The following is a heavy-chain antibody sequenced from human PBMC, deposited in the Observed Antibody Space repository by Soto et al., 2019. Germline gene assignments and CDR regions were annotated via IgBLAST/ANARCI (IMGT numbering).Heavy chain of an antibody. D-gene: IGHD6-19*01. V-gene: IGHV3-23*01. Sequence: EVQLLESGGGLVQPGGSLRLSCAASGFTFSSYAMSWVRQAPGKGLEWVSAISGSGGSTYYADPVKGRFTISRDNSKNTLYLQMNSLRAEDTAVYYCAKGGVAVAGRAWGRVDYWGQGTLVTVSS. CDR1: GFTFSSYA. J-gene: IGHJ4*02. CDR3: AKGGVAVAGRAWGRVDY. CDR2: ISGSGGST.